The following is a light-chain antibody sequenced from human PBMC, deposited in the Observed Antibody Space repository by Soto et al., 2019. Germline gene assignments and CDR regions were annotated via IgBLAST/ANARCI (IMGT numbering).Light chain of an antibody. CDR2: DVS. CDR3: SSYTSSSTF. J-gene: IGLJ1*01. Sequence: QSLLTQPASVSGSPGQSITISCTGTSSDVGGYNYVSWYQQHPGKAPKLMIYDVSNRPSGVSNRFSGSKSGNTASLTFSGLQAEDEADYYCSSYTSSSTFFGTGTKVTVL. CDR1: SSDVGGYNY. V-gene: IGLV2-14*01.